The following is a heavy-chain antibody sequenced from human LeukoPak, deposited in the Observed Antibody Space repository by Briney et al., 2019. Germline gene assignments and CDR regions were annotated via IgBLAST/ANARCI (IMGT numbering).Heavy chain of an antibody. D-gene: IGHD2-15*01. CDR1: GFTFSHYW. V-gene: IGHV3-74*01. J-gene: IGHJ4*02. CDR2: INSDGSSA. CDR3: ARECASGGSCNDY. Sequence: GGSLRLSCAASGFTFSHYWMNWVRQAPGKGLVWVSRINSDGSSACYADSVKGRFTTSRDNARNTVNLQMNSLRAEDTAVYYCARECASGGSCNDYWGQGTLVTVSS.